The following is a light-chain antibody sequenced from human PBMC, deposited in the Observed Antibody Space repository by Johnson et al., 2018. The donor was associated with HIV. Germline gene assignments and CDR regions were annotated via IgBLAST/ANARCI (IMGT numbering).Light chain of an antibody. V-gene: IGLV1-51*02. Sequence: QSVLTQPPSVSVAPGQKVTVSCSGSTSNIGNNYVSWYQQLPGTAPKLLIYENNKRPSGIPARFSGSKSGTSATLGITGLQTGDEADYYCGTWVGSLSACVFGTGTKVTVL. CDR3: GTWVGSLSACV. J-gene: IGLJ1*01. CDR2: ENN. CDR1: TSNIGNNY.